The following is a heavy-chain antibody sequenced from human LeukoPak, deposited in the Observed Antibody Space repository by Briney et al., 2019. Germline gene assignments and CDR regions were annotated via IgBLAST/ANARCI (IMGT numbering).Heavy chain of an antibody. D-gene: IGHD3-10*01. V-gene: IGHV5-51*01. J-gene: IGHJ5*02. CDR2: IYPGDSDT. CDR1: GYSFTSYW. Sequence: GESLKISCKGSGYSFTSYWIGWVRQMPGKGLEWMGIIYPGDSDTRYSPSFQGQVTISADKSISTAYLQWSSLKASDTATYYCARHRPMVRGVIPWFDPWGQGTLVTVSS. CDR3: ARHRPMVRGVIPWFDP.